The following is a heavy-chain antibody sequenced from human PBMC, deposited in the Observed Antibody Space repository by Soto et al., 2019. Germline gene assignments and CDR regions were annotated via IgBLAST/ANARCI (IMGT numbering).Heavy chain of an antibody. J-gene: IGHJ5*02. V-gene: IGHV2-70*01. Sequence: SGPTLVNPTPTLTLTCSFSGFSLSTSGMCVSWIRQPPAKALEWLALIDWDDDKYYSTSLQTRLTISKDTSKNQVVLTMTNMDPVDTATYYCARSSIAAAGTLGWFDPWGKGTLVTVSS. CDR3: ARSSIAAAGTLGWFDP. CDR2: IDWDDDK. D-gene: IGHD6-13*01. CDR1: GFSLSTSGMC.